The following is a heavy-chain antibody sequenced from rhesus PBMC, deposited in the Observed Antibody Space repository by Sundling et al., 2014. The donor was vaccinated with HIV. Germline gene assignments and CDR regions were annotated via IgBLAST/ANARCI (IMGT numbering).Heavy chain of an antibody. D-gene: IGHD3-22*01. CDR3: ARDRDWSDYYAPAV. V-gene: IGHV4-73*01. CDR2: FSGYSGSP. J-gene: IGHJ5-1*01. Sequence: QVQLQESGPGLVKPSETLSVTCAVYGGSISGYFYWSWIRQSPGKGLEWIGYFSGYSGSPKYNPSLKNRVIISRDTSKNQLSLKLSSVTSADTAVYYCARDRDWSDYYAPAVWGPGFRVTVSS. CDR1: GGSISGYFY.